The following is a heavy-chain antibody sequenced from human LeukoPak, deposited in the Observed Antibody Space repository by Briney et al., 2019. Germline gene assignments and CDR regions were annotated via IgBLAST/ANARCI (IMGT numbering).Heavy chain of an antibody. J-gene: IGHJ4*02. CDR2: ISGSGGST. D-gene: IGHD3-22*01. CDR3: AKDNHYYSSGYYPPWYYFNY. CDR1: GFTFSSYA. V-gene: IGHV3-23*01. Sequence: PGASLRLSCAPSGFTFSSYAMSWVRHAPGKGLECVSAISGSGGSTYYADPVKGRFTISRDKSKNTLYLQMHSLRAEDTAVYYCAKDNHYYSSGYYPPWYYFNYWGQGNLVTAS.